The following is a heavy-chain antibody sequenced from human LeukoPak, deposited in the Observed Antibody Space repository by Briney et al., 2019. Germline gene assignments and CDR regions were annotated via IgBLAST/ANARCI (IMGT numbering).Heavy chain of an antibody. CDR3: ARAGYGGDAFDI. Sequence: GSLRVSCAASGVTVRSIYMCCVRQTPGKRLECVSGINWNGGSTGYADSVKGRFTISRDNAKNSLYLQMNSLRAEDTALYYCARAGYGGDAFDIWGQGTMVTVSS. CDR1: GVTVRSIY. D-gene: IGHD4-23*01. CDR2: INWNGGST. J-gene: IGHJ3*02. V-gene: IGHV3-20*04.